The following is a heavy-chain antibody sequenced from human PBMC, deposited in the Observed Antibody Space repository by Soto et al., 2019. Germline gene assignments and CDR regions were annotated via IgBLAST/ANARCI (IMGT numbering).Heavy chain of an antibody. J-gene: IGHJ5*02. CDR1: GVSISSGDYY. CDR3: ARERPDGSRLDP. V-gene: IGHV4-30-4*01. CDR2: IYYSGST. Sequence: SETLSLTCTVSGVSISSGDYYWSWIRQPPGKGLEWIGYIYYSGSTYYNPSRKSRVTISVDTSKNQFSLKLSSVTAADTAVYYCARERPDGSRLDPWGQGTLVTVSS. D-gene: IGHD6-13*01.